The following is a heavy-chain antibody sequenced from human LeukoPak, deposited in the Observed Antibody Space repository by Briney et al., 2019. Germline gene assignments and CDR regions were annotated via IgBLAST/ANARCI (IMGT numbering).Heavy chain of an antibody. CDR3: ARPQVVVLNPFDY. D-gene: IGHD3-10*01. V-gene: IGHV3-23*01. CDR1: GFTFSTYA. CDR2: ITGSADRT. Sequence: GGSLPLSCAASGFTFSTYAMSWVRQAPGKGLEWVSAITGSADRTHNADSVKGRFTISRNNSKNIVYLQMNSLRAKDTAVYFCARPQVVVLNPFDYWGQGTLVTVSS. J-gene: IGHJ4*02.